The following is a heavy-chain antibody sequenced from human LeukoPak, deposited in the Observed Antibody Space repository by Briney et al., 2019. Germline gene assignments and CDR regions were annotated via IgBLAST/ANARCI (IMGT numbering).Heavy chain of an antibody. Sequence: SETLSLTCAVYGGSFSGYYWSWIRQPPGKGLEWIGEINHSGSTNYNPSLKSRVTISVDTSKNQFSLKLSSVTAADTAVYYCARGPKDTVVVPAAILDYWGQGTLVTVSS. CDR2: INHSGST. D-gene: IGHD2-2*01. CDR1: GGSFSGYY. CDR3: ARGPKDTVVVPAAILDY. J-gene: IGHJ4*02. V-gene: IGHV4-34*01.